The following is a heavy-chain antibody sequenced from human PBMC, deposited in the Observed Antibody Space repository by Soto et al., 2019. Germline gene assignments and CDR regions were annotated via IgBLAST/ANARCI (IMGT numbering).Heavy chain of an antibody. V-gene: IGHV3-23*01. CDR3: AKDQVGSSGWDAPYYYYYGMDV. J-gene: IGHJ6*02. Sequence: GGSLRLSCAASGFTFSSYAMSWVRQAPGKGLEWVSAISGSGGSTYYADSVKGRFTISRDNSKSTLYLQMNSLRAEDTAVYYYAKDQVGSSGWDAPYYYYYGMDVWGQGTTVTV. CDR2: ISGSGGST. D-gene: IGHD6-19*01. CDR1: GFTFSSYA.